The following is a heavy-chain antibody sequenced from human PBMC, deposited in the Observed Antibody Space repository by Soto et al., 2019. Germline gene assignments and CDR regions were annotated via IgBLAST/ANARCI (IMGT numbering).Heavy chain of an antibody. V-gene: IGHV3-23*01. Sequence: EVQLLESGGGLVQPGGSLRLSCAASGFTFSGYSITWVRQAPGKGLEWVSTISGSGDGTYYGDSVKGRFTISRYNSKNTAYLKMNSLRADDTALYYYSKAQWGGNCNSDICHVWFGPCGLGTQVSVST. D-gene: IGHD2-2*03. J-gene: IGHJ5*02. CDR2: ISGSGDGT. CDR1: GFTFSGYS. CDR3: SKAQWGGNCNSDICHVWFGP.